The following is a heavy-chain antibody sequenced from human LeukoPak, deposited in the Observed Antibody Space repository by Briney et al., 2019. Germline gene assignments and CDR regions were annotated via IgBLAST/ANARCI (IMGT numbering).Heavy chain of an antibody. CDR3: TTGYCSSTSCYDCYFDY. CDR2: IKSKTDGGTT. J-gene: IGHJ4*02. CDR1: GFTFSNAW. Sequence: GSLRLSCAASGFTFSNAWMSWVRQAPGKGLEWVGSIKSKTDGGTTDYAAPVKGRFTISRDESKNTLYLQMNSLKTEDTAVYYCTTGYCSSTSCYDCYFDYWGQGTLVTVSS. V-gene: IGHV3-15*01. D-gene: IGHD2-2*01.